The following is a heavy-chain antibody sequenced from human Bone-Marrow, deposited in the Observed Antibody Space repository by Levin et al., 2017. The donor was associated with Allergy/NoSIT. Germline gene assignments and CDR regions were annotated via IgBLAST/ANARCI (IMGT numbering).Heavy chain of an antibody. Sequence: EASVKVSCKASGYTFTSYAINWLRQAPGQGPEWMGWINTNNGNPRYAQGFTGRFVFSLDTSVSTANLQISSLKAEDTAVYYCASDITVRGSKAMDVWGQGTTVIVSS. CDR2: INTNNGNP. CDR1: GYTFTSYA. J-gene: IGHJ6*02. V-gene: IGHV7-4-1*02. D-gene: IGHD3-10*01. CDR3: ASDITVRGSKAMDV.